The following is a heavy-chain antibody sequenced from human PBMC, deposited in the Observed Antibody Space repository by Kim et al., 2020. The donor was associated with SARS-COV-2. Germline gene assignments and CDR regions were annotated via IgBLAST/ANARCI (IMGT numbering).Heavy chain of an antibody. Sequence: GGSLRLSCVASGFSFRSYGIHWVRQPPGKGLEWVAVVSYEGTDTDYADSVMGRFTISRDNSKNTVDLEIDSLRGEDTGTYFCARASSYSSSWYGIDFWG. CDR3: ARASSYSSSWYGIDF. J-gene: IGHJ6*02. V-gene: IGHV3-30*04. D-gene: IGHD4-4*01. CDR1: GFSFRSYG. CDR2: VSYEGTDT.